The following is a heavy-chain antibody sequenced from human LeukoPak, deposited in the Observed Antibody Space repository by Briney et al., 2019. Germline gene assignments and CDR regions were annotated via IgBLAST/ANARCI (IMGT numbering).Heavy chain of an antibody. CDR1: SGSFSGYY. Sequence: SETLSLTCAVYSGSFSGYYWSWIRQPPGKGLEWIGEINHSGGTNYNPSLKSRVTISVDTSKNQFSLKLSSVTAADTAVYYCARAPYTIQRPYDYWGQGTLVTVSS. CDR2: INHSGGT. D-gene: IGHD2-2*02. V-gene: IGHV4-34*01. J-gene: IGHJ4*02. CDR3: ARAPYTIQRPYDY.